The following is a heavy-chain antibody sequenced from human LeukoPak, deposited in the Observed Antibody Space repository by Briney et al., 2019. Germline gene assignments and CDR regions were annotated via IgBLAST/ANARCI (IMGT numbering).Heavy chain of an antibody. Sequence: GGPQRLFCEPSGFPFRCYPVLWAASARGRAVEWVSAISGSCAKTYYADSVKRRFTISRDNSKNTLYLQMNSLRAEDTAGYYCAKRGLELRNNWFDPWGQGTLVTVSS. CDR1: GFPFRCYP. J-gene: IGHJ5*02. D-gene: IGHD1-7*01. CDR3: AKRGLELRNNWFDP. V-gene: IGHV3-23*01. CDR2: ISGSCAKT.